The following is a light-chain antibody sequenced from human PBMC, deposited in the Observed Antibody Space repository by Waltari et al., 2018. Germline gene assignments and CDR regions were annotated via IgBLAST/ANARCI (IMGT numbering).Light chain of an antibody. Sequence: EIVMTQSPATLSVSPGERATLSCRASQNVSSNLAWYQQKPGQAPTRLIYGASTRATGIPARFSGSGSGTEFTLTISSLQSEDFAVYYCQQYDMWLLMYTFGQGTKLEIK. J-gene: IGKJ2*01. V-gene: IGKV3-15*01. CDR3: QQYDMWLLMYT. CDR1: QNVSSN. CDR2: GAS.